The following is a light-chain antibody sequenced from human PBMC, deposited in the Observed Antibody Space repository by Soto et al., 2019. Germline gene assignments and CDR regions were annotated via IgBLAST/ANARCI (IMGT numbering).Light chain of an antibody. Sequence: DIQMTQSPSTLSASVGDRVTITCGASQSISSWLAWYQQKPGKAPKLLIYKASSLESGVPPRFSGSGSGTEFTLTISSLQPDDFATYYCQQYNSYPYTFGQGTKLEIK. J-gene: IGKJ2*01. CDR3: QQYNSYPYT. CDR2: KAS. CDR1: QSISSW. V-gene: IGKV1-5*03.